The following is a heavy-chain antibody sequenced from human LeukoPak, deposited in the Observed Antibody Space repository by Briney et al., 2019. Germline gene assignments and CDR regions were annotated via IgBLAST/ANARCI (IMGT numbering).Heavy chain of an antibody. CDR2: INSDGSST. CDR3: AKVPRDCSGGSCYPYYGMDV. Sequence: GGSLRLSCAASGFTFSSYWMHWVRQAPGKGLVWVSRINSDGSSTSYADSVKGRFTISRDNSKNTLYLQMNSLRAEDTAVYYCAKVPRDCSGGSCYPYYGMDVWGQGTTVTVSS. V-gene: IGHV3-74*01. J-gene: IGHJ6*02. CDR1: GFTFSSYW. D-gene: IGHD2-15*01.